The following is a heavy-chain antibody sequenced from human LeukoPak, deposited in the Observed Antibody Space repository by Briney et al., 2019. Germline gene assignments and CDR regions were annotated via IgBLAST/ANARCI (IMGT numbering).Heavy chain of an antibody. V-gene: IGHV4-59*08. CDR2: ISYSGST. Sequence: SETLSLTCTVSGGSVTTNYWSWIRQPPGKGLEWIGSISYSGSTNYSPSLEGRVTMSVDTSKNQFSLKLRAVTAADTAVYFCARQELSYGSGSHFDYWGQGILVTVSS. D-gene: IGHD3-10*01. CDR1: GGSVTTNY. J-gene: IGHJ4*02. CDR3: ARQELSYGSGSHFDY.